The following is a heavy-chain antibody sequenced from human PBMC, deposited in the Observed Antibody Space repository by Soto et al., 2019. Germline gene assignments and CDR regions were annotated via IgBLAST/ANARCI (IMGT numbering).Heavy chain of an antibody. CDR1: GGSIRNDGYS. V-gene: IGHV4-30-2*01. CDR2: IFHSGST. J-gene: IGHJ4*02. D-gene: IGHD1-26*01. Sequence: SETLSLTCAVSGGSIRNDGYSWSWIRQPPGKALEWIGYIFHSGSTHYITSLKSRVYISLDRSKNQFSLNLNSVTAADSAVYFCARGRGSYSAGFDYWGQGTLVTVSS. CDR3: ARGRGSYSAGFDY.